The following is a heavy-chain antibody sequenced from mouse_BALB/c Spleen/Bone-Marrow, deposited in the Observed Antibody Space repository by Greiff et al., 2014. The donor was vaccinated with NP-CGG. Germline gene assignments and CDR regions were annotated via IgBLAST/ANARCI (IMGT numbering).Heavy chain of an antibody. J-gene: IGHJ1*01. CDR1: GYAFTNYL. CDR3: AREQVRFFDV. CDR2: INPGSGGT. V-gene: IGHV1-54*01. D-gene: IGHD2-14*01. Sequence: QVTLKECGAELVRPGTSVKVSCKASGYAFTNYLIEWIKQRPGQGLEWIGVINPGSGGTNYNEKFKGKATLTADKSSFTAYIQLSSLTPDDSAVYFCAREQVRFFDVWGAGTTVTVSS.